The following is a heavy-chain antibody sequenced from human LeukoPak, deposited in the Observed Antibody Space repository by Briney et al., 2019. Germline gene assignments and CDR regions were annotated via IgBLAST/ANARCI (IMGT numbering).Heavy chain of an antibody. Sequence: PGGSLRLSCAASGFTFSSYAMSWVRQAPGKGLEWVSAISGSGGSTYYADSVKGRFTISRDNSKNTLYLQMNSLRAEDTAVYYCAKSDRAYSSSRPADYWGQGTLVTVSS. J-gene: IGHJ4*02. CDR1: GFTFSSYA. D-gene: IGHD6-13*01. V-gene: IGHV3-23*01. CDR3: AKSDRAYSSSRPADY. CDR2: ISGSGGST.